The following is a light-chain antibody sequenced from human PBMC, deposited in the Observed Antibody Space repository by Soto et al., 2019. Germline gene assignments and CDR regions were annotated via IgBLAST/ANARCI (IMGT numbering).Light chain of an antibody. Sequence: SALTQPPSSSGSPGQSVTISCTGTSSDVGGYNYVSWYQQHPGKAAKLMIYEVSKRPSGVPDRFSGSKSGNTASLTVSGLQAEDEADYYCSSYAGSNNLVFGTGTKVTV. CDR1: SSDVGGYNY. CDR3: SSYAGSNNLV. V-gene: IGLV2-8*01. J-gene: IGLJ1*01. CDR2: EVS.